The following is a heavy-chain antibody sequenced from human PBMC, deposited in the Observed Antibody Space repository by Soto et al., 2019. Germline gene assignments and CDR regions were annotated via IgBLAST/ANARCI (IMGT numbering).Heavy chain of an antibody. J-gene: IGHJ4*02. CDR2: IYPGDSDA. CDR3: ARQWDYNVLTGYSYCFDY. Sequence: GESLKISCKTSGYGFTSYWIGWVRQMPGKGLGWVGIIYPGDSDARYSPSFKGQVTMSVDRSSKTAYLQWNSLKASDTAMYYCARQWDYNVLTGYSYCFDYWGQGTQVTVSS. CDR1: GYGFTSYW. V-gene: IGHV5-51*01. D-gene: IGHD3-9*01.